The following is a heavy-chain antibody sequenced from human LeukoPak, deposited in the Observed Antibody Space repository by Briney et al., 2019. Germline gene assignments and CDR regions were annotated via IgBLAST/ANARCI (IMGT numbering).Heavy chain of an antibody. CDR2: ISGSGVGT. CDR1: GFTLSTYA. CDR3: AKGGYGSGNYYNWFDP. J-gene: IGHJ5*02. V-gene: IGHV3-23*01. Sequence: GGSLRLSCAASGFTLSTYAMSWVRQAPGKGLEWVSVISGSGVGTYYADSVKGRFTISRDNSKNTLYLQMNSLRVEDTAVYYCAKGGYGSGNYYNWFDPWGQGTLVTVSS. D-gene: IGHD3-10*01.